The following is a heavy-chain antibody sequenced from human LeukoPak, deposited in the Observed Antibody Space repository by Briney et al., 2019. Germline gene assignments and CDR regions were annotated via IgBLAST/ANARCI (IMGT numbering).Heavy chain of an antibody. CDR1: GFTFSTYW. CDR3: ARGIVVVVGASDHFDY. J-gene: IGHJ4*02. Sequence: PGGSLRLSCVASGFTFSTYWMKWVRQAPGKGRERVGPIIPDASHTYSVASVKAPFTISRHNATPSLYLQINSLRADDTSLYFCARGIVVVVGASDHFDYWGQGTLITVSS. CDR2: IIPDASHT. D-gene: IGHD2-15*01. V-gene: IGHV3-7*01.